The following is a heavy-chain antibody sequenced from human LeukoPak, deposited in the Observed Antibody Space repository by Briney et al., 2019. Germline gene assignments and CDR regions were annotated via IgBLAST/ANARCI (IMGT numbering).Heavy chain of an antibody. CDR2: LNPSGGST. D-gene: IGHD2-15*01. J-gene: IGHJ4*02. CDR1: GYTFTRYF. CDR3: ARDLGSVVVVAATPGVDY. Sequence: ASVKDSCKASGYTFTRYFMHWVRPAPGQGVEWMGMLNPSGGSTSYAQKFQGRVTMTRDTSTSTVNMELRSLRYKDTVGYDCARDLGSVVVVAATPGVDYWGQGTLVTVSS. V-gene: IGHV1-46*01.